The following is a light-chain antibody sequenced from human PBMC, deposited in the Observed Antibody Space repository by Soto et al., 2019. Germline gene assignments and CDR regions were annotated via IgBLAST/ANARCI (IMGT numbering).Light chain of an antibody. CDR2: AAS. CDR1: QSISSY. CDR3: QQSYSTPQT. Sequence: DIQMTQSPSSLSASVGDRVTITCRASQSISSYLNWYQQKPGKAPKLLIYAASSLQSGVPSRFRGSGSGTDFTLTISSLQPEDFATYYCQQSYSTPQTFGQGTKVDIK. V-gene: IGKV1-39*01. J-gene: IGKJ1*01.